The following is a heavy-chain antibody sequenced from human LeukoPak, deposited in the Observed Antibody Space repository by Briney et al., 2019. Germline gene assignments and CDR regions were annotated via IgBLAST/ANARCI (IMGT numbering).Heavy chain of an antibody. CDR3: ARGPYVYYRDV. D-gene: IGHD3-16*01. J-gene: IGHJ6*03. CDR2: IYRSGST. Sequence: SETLSLTCSGSNYSISNSLYWGWLRQPPGKGLEWIGSIYRSGSTFYNPSLKSRVTISLDTSKNQFSLKLSSVTAADTAVYFCARGPYVYYRDVGGKGPRVTVSS. CDR1: NYSISNSLY. V-gene: IGHV4-38-2*02.